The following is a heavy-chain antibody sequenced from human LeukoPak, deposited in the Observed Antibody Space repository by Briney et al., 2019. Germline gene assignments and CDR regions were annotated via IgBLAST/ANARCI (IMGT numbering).Heavy chain of an antibody. V-gene: IGHV3-74*01. J-gene: IGHJ4*02. CDR2: INSDGSST. CDR3: SRGRNWDDGDY. Sequence: GGSLRLSCAASGFTFSSYWMHWVRQAPGKGLVWVSRINSDGSSTSYADSVKGRFTISRDNAKNTLYLQMNSLRADDTALYFCSRGRNWDDGDYWGQGTLVTVSS. D-gene: IGHD1-1*01. CDR1: GFTFSSYW.